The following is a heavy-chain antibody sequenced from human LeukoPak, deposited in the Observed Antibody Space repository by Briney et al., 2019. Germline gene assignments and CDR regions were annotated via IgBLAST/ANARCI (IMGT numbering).Heavy chain of an antibody. CDR3: ARADPFYGSGSYAGSWFDP. CDR1: GGTFSSYA. V-gene: IGHV1-69*13. Sequence: GASVKVSCKASGGTFSSYAISWVRQAPGQGLEWMGGIIPIFGTADYAQKFQGRVTITADESTSTAYMELNSLRSEDTAVYYCARADPFYGSGSYAGSWFDPWGQGTLVTVSS. D-gene: IGHD3-10*01. CDR2: IIPIFGTA. J-gene: IGHJ5*02.